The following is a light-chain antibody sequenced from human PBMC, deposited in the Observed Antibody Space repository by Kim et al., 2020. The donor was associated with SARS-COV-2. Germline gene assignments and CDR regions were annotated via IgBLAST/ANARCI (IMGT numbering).Light chain of an antibody. CDR3: QSHDGSPWV. V-gene: IGLV6-57*01. CDR2: EDN. J-gene: IGLJ3*02. Sequence: GKTGTISCTRSSGSIASTAVQWYQQRPGSSPTIVIYEDNRRPSGVPDRFSASIDSSSNSASLTSSGLKTEDEADYYCQSHDGSPWVFGGGTQLNVL. CDR1: SGSIASTA.